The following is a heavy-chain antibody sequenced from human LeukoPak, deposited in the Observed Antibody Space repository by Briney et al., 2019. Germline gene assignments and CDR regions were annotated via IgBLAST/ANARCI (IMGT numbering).Heavy chain of an antibody. CDR3: ARDFPDRYSCGNWFDP. CDR1: GGTFSSYG. CDR2: IIPIFGTV. D-gene: IGHD5-18*01. Sequence: SVKVSCKASGGTFSSYGISWVRQAPGQGLEWMGGIIPIFGTVKYAQKFQGRVTITADKSTSTAYMELSSLRSEDTAVYYCARDFPDRYSCGNWFDPWGQGTLVTVSS. J-gene: IGHJ5*02. V-gene: IGHV1-69*06.